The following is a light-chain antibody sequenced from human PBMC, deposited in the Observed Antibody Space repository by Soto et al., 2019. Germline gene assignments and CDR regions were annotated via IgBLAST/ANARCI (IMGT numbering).Light chain of an antibody. V-gene: IGLV2-14*01. CDR2: EVS. Sequence: QSVLTQPASVSGSPGQSITISCAGTSSDVGGYNYVSWHQLHPGKAPKLMVYEVSNRASGVSNRYSGSKSGNTASLSMSGLQAEDEAGYYCSSYTTSTTSVLGTGTKVTV. J-gene: IGLJ1*01. CDR3: SSYTTSTTSV. CDR1: SSDVGGYNY.